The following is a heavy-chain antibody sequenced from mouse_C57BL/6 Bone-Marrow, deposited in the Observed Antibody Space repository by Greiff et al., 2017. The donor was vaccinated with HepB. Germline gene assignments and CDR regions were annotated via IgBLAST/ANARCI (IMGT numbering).Heavy chain of an antibody. D-gene: IGHD2-12*01. Sequence: QVQLQQPGTELVKPGASVKLSCKASGYTFTSYWMHWVKQRPGQGLEWIGNINPSNGGTNYNEKFKSKATLTVDKSSSTAYMQLSSLTSEDSAVYYGARFRRPRYAAWFAYWGRGTLVTVSA. CDR2: INPSNGGT. CDR1: GYTFTSYW. J-gene: IGHJ3*01. CDR3: ARFRRPRYAAWFAY. V-gene: IGHV1-53*01.